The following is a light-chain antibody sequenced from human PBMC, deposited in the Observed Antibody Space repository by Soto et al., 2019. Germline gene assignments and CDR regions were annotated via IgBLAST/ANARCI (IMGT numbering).Light chain of an antibody. V-gene: IGLV2-23*01. CDR3: CSYAGSDTWV. Sequence: QSALTQPASVSGSPGQSITISCSGTSSDIGSYNLVSWYQQHPGKARKLMIYEGSERPSGVSNRFSGSKSGNTASLTISGLQAEDEADYYCCSYAGSDTWVFGGGTKLTVL. CDR2: EGS. CDR1: SSDIGSYNL. J-gene: IGLJ3*02.